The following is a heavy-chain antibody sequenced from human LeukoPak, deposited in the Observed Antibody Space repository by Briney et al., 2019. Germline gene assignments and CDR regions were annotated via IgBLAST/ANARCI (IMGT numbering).Heavy chain of an antibody. CDR1: GFTFSSYG. D-gene: IGHD1-26*01. CDR3: GKHDAGATLDV. CDR2: ISYDGGNK. V-gene: IGHV3-30*18. J-gene: IGHJ6*02. Sequence: GGSLRLSCAASGFTFSSYGMHWVRQAPGKGLEWVAVISYDGGNKYYADSVKGRFTISRDNSKNTLYLQMNSMSAEGTVVYYCGKHDAGATLDVGGQGTTATVS.